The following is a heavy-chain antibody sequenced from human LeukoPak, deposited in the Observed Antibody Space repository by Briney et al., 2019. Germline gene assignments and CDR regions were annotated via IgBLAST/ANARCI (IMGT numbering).Heavy chain of an antibody. V-gene: IGHV2-70*04. CDR3: ARSFSAGHFDY. CDR1: GFSLNTSAMR. CDR2: IDWDDDE. Sequence: SGPALVKPTQTLILTCTFSGFSLNTSAMRVSWIRQPPGKAREWLARIDWDDDEFYSTSLKTRLTISKDTSKNQVVLTMTNMNPVDTATYYCARSFSAGHFDYWGQGTLVTVSS. J-gene: IGHJ4*02. D-gene: IGHD6-13*01.